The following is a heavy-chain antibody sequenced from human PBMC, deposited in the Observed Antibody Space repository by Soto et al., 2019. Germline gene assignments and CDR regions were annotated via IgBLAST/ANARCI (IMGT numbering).Heavy chain of an antibody. CDR3: ARHSYSHNWFDP. D-gene: IGHD2-21*01. CDR1: GASISSSSYY. CDR2: IYYSGST. J-gene: IGHJ5*02. V-gene: IGHV4-39*01. Sequence: SETLSLTCTVSGASISSSSYYWGWIRQPPGKGLERIGSIYYSGSTYYNPSLKGRVTISVDTSKNQFSLKLSSVTAADTAVYYCARHSYSHNWFDPWGQGTLVTVSS.